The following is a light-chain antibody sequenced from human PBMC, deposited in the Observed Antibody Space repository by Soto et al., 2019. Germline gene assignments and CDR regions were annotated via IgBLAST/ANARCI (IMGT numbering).Light chain of an antibody. J-gene: IGKJ1*01. CDR2: AAS. CDR3: QQYNNCPRT. Sequence: EIVLTQSPATLSVSPGERATLSCRASQSVSSYLAWYQQKPGQVPRLLIYAASTRATGIPARFSGSGSGTEFTLTISSLQSEDFAVYYCQQYNNCPRTFGQGTQV. CDR1: QSVSSY. V-gene: IGKV3-15*01.